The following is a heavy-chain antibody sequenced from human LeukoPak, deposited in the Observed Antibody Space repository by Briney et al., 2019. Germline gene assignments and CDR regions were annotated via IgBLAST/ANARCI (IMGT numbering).Heavy chain of an antibody. CDR1: GGSISDSY. Sequence: SETLSLTCSVSGGSISDSYWNWIRQPAGEGLEWLGRIYASGSTIFNPSLKSQVTMSVDTSKNQFSLKLSSVTAADTAVYYCARGDGYIQILDLWGQGTLVTVSS. D-gene: IGHD5-24*01. V-gene: IGHV4-4*07. J-gene: IGHJ4*02. CDR3: ARGDGYIQILDL. CDR2: IYASGST.